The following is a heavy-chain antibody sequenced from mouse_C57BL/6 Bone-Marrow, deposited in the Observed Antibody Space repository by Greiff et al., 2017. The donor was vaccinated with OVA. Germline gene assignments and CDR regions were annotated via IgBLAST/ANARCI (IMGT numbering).Heavy chain of an antibody. Sequence: DVQLQESGGDLVKPGGSLKLSCAASGFTFSSYGMSWVRQTPDKRLEWVATISSGGSYTYYPDSVKGRFTISRDNAKNTLYLQLSSLKSEDTAMYYFARHGGITTEEFAYWGQGTLVTVSA. J-gene: IGHJ3*01. D-gene: IGHD1-1*01. V-gene: IGHV5-6*01. CDR3: ARHGGITTEEFAY. CDR2: ISSGGSYT. CDR1: GFTFSSYG.